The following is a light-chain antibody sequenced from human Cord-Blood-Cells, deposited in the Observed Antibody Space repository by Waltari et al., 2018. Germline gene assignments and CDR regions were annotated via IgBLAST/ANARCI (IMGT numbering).Light chain of an antibody. V-gene: IGLV3-9*01. CDR3: QVWDSSTVV. Sequence: SYELSQPLSVSAALGQTPRITCGGHNTGSKNAHWYQQTPGQAPVLVIYSDSTRPSGIPERFSGSNSWNTATLTISRAQAGDEADYYCQVWDSSTVVFGGGTKLTVL. J-gene: IGLJ2*01. CDR1: NTGSKN. CDR2: SDS.